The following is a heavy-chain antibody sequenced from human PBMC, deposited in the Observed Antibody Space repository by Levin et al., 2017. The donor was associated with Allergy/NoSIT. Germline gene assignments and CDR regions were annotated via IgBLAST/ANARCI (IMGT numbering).Heavy chain of an antibody. CDR3: ASRSVVATITAYYYGMDG. Sequence: GASVKVSCKASGYTFTGYYMHWVRQAPGQGLEWMGWINPNSGGTNYAQKFQGRVTMTRDTSISTAYMELSRLRSDDTAVYYCASRSVVATITAYYYGMDGWGQGTTVTVSS. CDR1: GYTFTGYY. V-gene: IGHV1-2*02. J-gene: IGHJ6*02. CDR2: INPNSGGT. D-gene: IGHD5-12*01.